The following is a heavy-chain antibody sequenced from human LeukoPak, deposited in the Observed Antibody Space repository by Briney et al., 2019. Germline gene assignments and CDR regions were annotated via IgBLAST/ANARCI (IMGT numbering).Heavy chain of an antibody. CDR3: ANLPVLSNYYYMDV. J-gene: IGHJ6*03. D-gene: IGHD3-16*01. CDR2: ISYDGSNK. V-gene: IGHV3-30*18. Sequence: GGSLRLSCAASGFTFSSYGMHWVRQAPGKGLEWVAVISYDGSNKYYADSVKGRFTISRDNSKNTLYLQMNSLRAEDTAVYYCANLPVLSNYYYMDVWGKGTTVTVSS. CDR1: GFTFSSYG.